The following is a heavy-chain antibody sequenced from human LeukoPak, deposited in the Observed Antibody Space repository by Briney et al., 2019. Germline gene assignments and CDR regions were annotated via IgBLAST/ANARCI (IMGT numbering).Heavy chain of an antibody. Sequence: PGGSLRLSCAASGFTFSSYAMSWVRQAPGKGLEWVSGINWNGGSTGYADSVKGRFTISRDNAKNSLYLQMNSLRAEDTALYYCARDSGFVVAEFDYWGQGTLVTVSS. D-gene: IGHD2-15*01. CDR3: ARDSGFVVAEFDY. CDR2: INWNGGST. CDR1: GFTFSSYA. J-gene: IGHJ4*02. V-gene: IGHV3-20*04.